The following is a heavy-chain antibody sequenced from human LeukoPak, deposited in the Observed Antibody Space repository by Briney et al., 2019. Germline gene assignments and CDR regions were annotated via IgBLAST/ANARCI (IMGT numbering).Heavy chain of an antibody. CDR2: IVGGGETT. CDR3: ARCYTYGTTWFGGLDV. CDR1: GFTFSQYT. Sequence: GGSLRLSCAASGFTFSQYTMSWVRQAPGKGLEWVSAIVGGGETTFYADSVKGRFTISRDNSKNIMYLQMNSLRVEDTAVYYCARCYTYGTTWFGGLDVWGQGTTVTVSS. V-gene: IGHV3-23*01. J-gene: IGHJ6*02. D-gene: IGHD3-10*01.